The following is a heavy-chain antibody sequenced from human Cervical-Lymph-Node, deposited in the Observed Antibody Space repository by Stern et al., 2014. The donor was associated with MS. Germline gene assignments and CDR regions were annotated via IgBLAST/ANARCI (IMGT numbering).Heavy chain of an antibody. CDR3: ARVLRRNGYNYYFDY. Sequence: VQLVQSGPGLVKPSETLSLTCTVSGGSVSSGSYYWSWIRQPPGKGLESIAFIYYTGSTNYNPSLMSRATISVDTSKNQFSLRLYSVTAADTAVYYCARVLRRNGYNYYFDYWGQGTLVTVSS. J-gene: IGHJ4*02. V-gene: IGHV4-61*01. D-gene: IGHD3-22*01. CDR2: IYYTGST. CDR1: GGSVSSGSYY.